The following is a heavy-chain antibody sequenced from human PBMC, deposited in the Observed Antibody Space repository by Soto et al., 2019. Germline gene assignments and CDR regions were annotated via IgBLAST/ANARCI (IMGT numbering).Heavy chain of an antibody. J-gene: IGHJ4*02. CDR3: AKVSRPSRISPPDFDY. V-gene: IGHV3-30-3*01. CDR2: ISYDGNTQ. Sequence: QVHLVESGGGVVQPGTSLRLSCAASGFTLSSYSIHWVRQAPGKGLDWVAVISYDGNTQFYGDSVKGRFIVSRDNSRNTLYLQLNNLKAEDTAVYYCAKVSRPSRISPPDFDYWGQGTLVTVSS. CDR1: GFTLSSYS.